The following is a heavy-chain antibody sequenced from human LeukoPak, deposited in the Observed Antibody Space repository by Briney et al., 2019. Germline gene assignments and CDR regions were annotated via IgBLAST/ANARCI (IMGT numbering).Heavy chain of an antibody. V-gene: IGHV4-34*01. Sequence: SETLSLTCAVYGGSFSGYYWSWIRQPPGKGLEWIGEINHSGSTNYNPSLKSRVTLSVDTSKNQFSLMMRSVTAADTAVYFCARQAPLGYCSTASCPGWFDPWGQGTLVTVSS. CDR3: ARQAPLGYCSTASCPGWFDP. CDR1: GGSFSGYY. D-gene: IGHD2-2*01. J-gene: IGHJ5*02. CDR2: INHSGST.